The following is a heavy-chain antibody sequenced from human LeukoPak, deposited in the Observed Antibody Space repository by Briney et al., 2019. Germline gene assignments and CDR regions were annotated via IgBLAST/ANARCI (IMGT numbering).Heavy chain of an antibody. CDR3: AKAGAVVVVVAKFFDY. V-gene: IGHV3-7*03. Sequence: PGGSLRLSCAASGFTFSSYWMSWVRQAPGKGLEWVANIKQDGSEKYYVDSVKGRFTISRDNAKNSLYLQMNSLRAEDTAVYYCAKAGAVVVVVAKFFDYWGQGTLVTVPS. CDR1: GFTFSSYW. D-gene: IGHD2-15*01. J-gene: IGHJ4*02. CDR2: IKQDGSEK.